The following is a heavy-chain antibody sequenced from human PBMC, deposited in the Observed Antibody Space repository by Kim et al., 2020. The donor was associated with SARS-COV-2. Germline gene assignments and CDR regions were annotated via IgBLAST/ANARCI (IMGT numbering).Heavy chain of an antibody. CDR1: GGTFSSYA. D-gene: IGHD6-19*01. J-gene: IGHJ5*02. Sequence: SVKVSCKASGGTFSSYAISWVRQAPGQGLEWMGGIIPIFGTANYAQKFQGRVTITADESTSTAYMELSSLRSEDTAVYYCARVHGSGRLRNWFDPWGQGTLGSVSS. V-gene: IGHV1-69*13. CDR3: ARVHGSGRLRNWFDP. CDR2: IIPIFGTA.